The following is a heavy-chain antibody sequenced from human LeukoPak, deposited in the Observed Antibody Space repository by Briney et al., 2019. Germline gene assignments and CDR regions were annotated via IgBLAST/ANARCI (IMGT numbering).Heavy chain of an antibody. V-gene: IGHV3-15*05. CDR1: GFTFSNAW. Sequence: GGSLRLSCAASGFTFSNAWMSWVRQAPGKGLEWVGRIKSKTDGGTTDYAAPVKGRFTISRDNAKNTLFLQINSLRVEDTAVYYCAREILAPGKTHDYWGQGTLVTVSS. CDR2: IKSKTDGGTT. CDR3: AREILAPGKTHDY. J-gene: IGHJ4*02.